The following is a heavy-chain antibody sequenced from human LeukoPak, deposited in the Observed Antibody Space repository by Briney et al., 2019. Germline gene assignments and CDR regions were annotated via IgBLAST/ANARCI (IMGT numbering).Heavy chain of an antibody. Sequence: PGGSLRLSCAASGFSISGSGMTWVRQAPGKGLEWISAINSGDSTYYADAVMGRFTVSRDNSKNTIYLQMNSLRVDDTAVYFCANRPASAWSDHWGQGTLVTVSS. CDR1: GFSISGSG. V-gene: IGHV3-23*01. D-gene: IGHD6-19*01. CDR2: INSGDST. CDR3: ANRPASAWSDH. J-gene: IGHJ5*02.